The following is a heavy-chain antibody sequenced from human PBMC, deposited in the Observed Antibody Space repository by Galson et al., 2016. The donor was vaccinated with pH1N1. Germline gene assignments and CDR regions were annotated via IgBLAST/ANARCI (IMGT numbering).Heavy chain of an antibody. CDR1: GVSISGYY. J-gene: IGHJ3*02. Sequence: LSLTCSVSGVSISGYYWGWIRQSPGKGLDYVGYIYYNGHTNYSPSLKSRVTMSLDMSKNQFSMKLTSVTAADTAVYFCARSGSRYGSDAFDMWGQGTTVTVSS. CDR2: IYYNGHT. CDR3: ARSGSRYGSDAFDM. V-gene: IGHV4-59*01. D-gene: IGHD5-18*01.